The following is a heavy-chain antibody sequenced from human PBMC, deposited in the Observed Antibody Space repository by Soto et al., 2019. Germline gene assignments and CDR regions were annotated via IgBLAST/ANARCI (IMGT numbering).Heavy chain of an antibody. D-gene: IGHD6-19*01. V-gene: IGHV3-7*01. CDR2: IKQDGSEK. Sequence: GGSLRLSCAASGFTFSSYWMSWVRQAPGKGLEWVANIKQDGSEKYYVDSVKGRFTISRDNAKNSLYLQMNSLRAEDTAVYYCARDLPTPYSSGPTDYWGQGTLVTVSS. CDR3: ARDLPTPYSSGPTDY. J-gene: IGHJ4*02. CDR1: GFTFSSYW.